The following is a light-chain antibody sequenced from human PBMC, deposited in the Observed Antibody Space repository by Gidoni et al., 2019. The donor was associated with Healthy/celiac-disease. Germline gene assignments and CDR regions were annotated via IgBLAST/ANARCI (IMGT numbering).Light chain of an antibody. CDR3: QSYDSSLSGSGV. CDR1: SSNIGAGHD. V-gene: IGLV1-40*01. CDR2: GNS. J-gene: IGLJ1*01. Sequence: QSVLTPPPSVSGAPGQRVPISCTGSSSNIGAGHDVHWYQQLPGTAPKLLIYGNSNRPSGVPDRFSGSKSGTSASLAITGLQAEDEADYYCQSYDSSLSGSGVFGTGTKVTV.